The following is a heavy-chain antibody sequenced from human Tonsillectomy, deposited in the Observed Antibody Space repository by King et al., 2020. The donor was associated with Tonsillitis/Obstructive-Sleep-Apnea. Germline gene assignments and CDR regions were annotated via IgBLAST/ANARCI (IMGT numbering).Heavy chain of an antibody. D-gene: IGHD3-22*01. CDR2: IGAYNGDT. Sequence: QLVQSGAEVKKPGASVKVSCKASGYTFTSYGISWVRQAPGQGLEWMGWIGAYNGDTNYAQKLQGRVTMTKATSTSTAYMELRSLRSDDTAVYYCARDSMSHYFDSSTYYTFDYWGQGTLVTVSS. V-gene: IGHV1-18*01. CDR3: ARDSMSHYFDSSTYYTFDY. CDR1: GYTFTSYG. J-gene: IGHJ4*02.